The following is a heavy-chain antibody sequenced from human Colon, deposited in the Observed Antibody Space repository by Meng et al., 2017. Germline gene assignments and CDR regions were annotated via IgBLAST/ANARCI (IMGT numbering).Heavy chain of an antibody. J-gene: IGHJ4*02. D-gene: IGHD6-13*01. CDR3: ARDNRSAYSSTSRGSDY. CDR2: ISSSGSTI. V-gene: IGHV3-11*04. CDR1: GFTFSDYY. Sequence: GESLKISCAASGFTFSDYYMSWIRQAPGKGLEWVSYISSSGSTIYYADSVKGRFTISRDNAKNSLYLQMNSLRAEDTAVYYCARDNRSAYSSTSRGSDYWGQGTLVTVSS.